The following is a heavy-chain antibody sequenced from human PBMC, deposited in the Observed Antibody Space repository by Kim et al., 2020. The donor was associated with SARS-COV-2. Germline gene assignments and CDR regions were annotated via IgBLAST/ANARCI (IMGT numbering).Heavy chain of an antibody. CDR3: ARDRSYSSSPDPYFDY. J-gene: IGHJ4*02. D-gene: IGHD6-6*01. V-gene: IGHV3-11*05. Sequence: SVKGRFPTPRDNAKNSLYLQMNSLGAEETAVYYCARDRSYSSSPDPYFDYWGQGTLVTVSS.